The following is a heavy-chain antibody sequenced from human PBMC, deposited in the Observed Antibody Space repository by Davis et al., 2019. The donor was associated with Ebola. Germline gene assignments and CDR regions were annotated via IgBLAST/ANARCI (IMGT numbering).Heavy chain of an antibody. CDR1: GFSFSDYW. Sequence: GESLKISCAASGFSFSDYWMHWVRHSPRRGPEWVSRINPDGTNVGYADFVKGRFTISRDNTKNTLYVQMNSLRVEDTALYYCAKDLDERSGYDSLYFDYWGQGTLVTVSS. CDR3: AKDLDERSGYDSLYFDY. D-gene: IGHD5-12*01. J-gene: IGHJ4*02. CDR2: INPDGTNV. V-gene: IGHV3-74*01.